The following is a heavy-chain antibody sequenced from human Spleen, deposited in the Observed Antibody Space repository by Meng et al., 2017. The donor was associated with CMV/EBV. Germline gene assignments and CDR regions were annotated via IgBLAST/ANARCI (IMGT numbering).Heavy chain of an antibody. Sequence: SSCSYYWSWIRQPPGKGLEWIGYIYYSGSTNYNPSLKSRVTISVDTSKNQFSLKLSSVTAADTAVYYCARDKTGYSSSWSTNWFDPWGQGTLVTVSS. J-gene: IGHJ5*02. CDR2: IYYSGST. D-gene: IGHD6-13*01. CDR1: SSCSYY. V-gene: IGHV4-61*01. CDR3: ARDKTGYSSSWSTNWFDP.